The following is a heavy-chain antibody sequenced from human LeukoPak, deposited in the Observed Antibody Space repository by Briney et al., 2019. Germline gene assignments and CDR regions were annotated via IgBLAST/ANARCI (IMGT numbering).Heavy chain of an antibody. J-gene: IGHJ4*02. Sequence: PGGSLRLSCAASGFTFDDYAMHWVRQAPGKGLEWVSSISSSSSYIYYADSVKGRFTISRDNAKNSLYLQMNSLRAEDTAVYYCARATHPLPTSWISSGWYPFDYWGQGTLVTVSS. D-gene: IGHD6-19*01. V-gene: IGHV3-21*01. CDR1: GFTFDDYA. CDR2: ISSSSSYI. CDR3: ARATHPLPTSWISSGWYPFDY.